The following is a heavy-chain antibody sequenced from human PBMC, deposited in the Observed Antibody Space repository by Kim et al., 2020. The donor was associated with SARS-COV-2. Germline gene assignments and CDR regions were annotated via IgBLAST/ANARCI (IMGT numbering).Heavy chain of an antibody. V-gene: IGHV1-69*04. CDR2: IFPILGIA. J-gene: IGHJ6*02. CDR1: GGTFSSYA. Sequence: SVKVSCKASGGTFSSYAISWVRQAPGQGLEWMGRIFPILGIANYAQKFQGRVTITADKSTSTAYMELSSLRSEDTAVYYCAQRPGYCSSTSCYEGVYYYYGMDVWGQGTTVTVSS. CDR3: AQRPGYCSSTSCYEGVYYYYGMDV. D-gene: IGHD2-2*01.